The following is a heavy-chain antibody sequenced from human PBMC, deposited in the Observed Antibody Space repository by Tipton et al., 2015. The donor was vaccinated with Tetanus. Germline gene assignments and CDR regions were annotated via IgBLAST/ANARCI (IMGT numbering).Heavy chain of an antibody. CDR1: GYRPTNYG. CDR2: ISGYSDHT. D-gene: IGHD1-26*01. V-gene: IGHV1-18*01. CDR3: ARDADMWATLKAFDI. J-gene: IGHJ3*02. Sequence: QLVQSGAEVKQPGASVTVSCKASGYRPTNYGISWVRQAPGQGLEWLGWISGYSDHTNYAQQVQGRVTMTTDTSTSTAYLELRSLRSDDTALYFCARDADMWATLKAFDIWGQGTMVTVSS.